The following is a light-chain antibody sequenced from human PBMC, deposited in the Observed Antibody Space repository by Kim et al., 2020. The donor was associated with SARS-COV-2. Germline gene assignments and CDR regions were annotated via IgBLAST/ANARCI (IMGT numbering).Light chain of an antibody. CDR2: GKN. J-gene: IGLJ2*01. Sequence: SSELTQDSAVSVALGQTVRITCQGDSLRSYYASWYQQKSGQAPVLVIYGKNNRPSGIPDRFSGSSSGNTASLTITGAQAEDEADYYCNSWDSSGNHVVFG. CDR1: SLRSYY. V-gene: IGLV3-19*01. CDR3: NSWDSSGNHVV.